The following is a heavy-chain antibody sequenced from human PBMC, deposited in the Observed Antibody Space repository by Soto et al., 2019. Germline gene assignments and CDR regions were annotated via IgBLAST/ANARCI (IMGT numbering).Heavy chain of an antibody. V-gene: IGHV1-46*01. D-gene: IGHD3-22*01. J-gene: IGHJ4*02. CDR3: ARDIHYYDSSGYPFDY. CDR1: VYTFTSYY. Sequence: EASVKVSCKASVYTFTSYYMHWVRQAPGQGLEWMGIINPSGGSTSYAQKFQGRVTMTRDTSTSTVYMELSSLRSEDTAVYYCARDIHYYDSSGYPFDYWGQGTLVTVSS. CDR2: INPSGGST.